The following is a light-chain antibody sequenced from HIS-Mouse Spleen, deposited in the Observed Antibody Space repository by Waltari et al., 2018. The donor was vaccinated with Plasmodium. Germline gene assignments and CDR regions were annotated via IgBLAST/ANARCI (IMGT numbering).Light chain of an antibody. Sequence: SSELTQDPAVSVALGQTVRITCHGDSLRSYYSSRYQQKPGQAPVLVIYGKNNRPTGIPDRFSGSSSGNTASLTITGAQAEDEADYYCNSRDSSGTHGVFGGGTKLTVL. CDR3: NSRDSSGTHGV. CDR1: SLRSYY. V-gene: IGLV3-19*01. CDR2: GKN. J-gene: IGLJ2*01.